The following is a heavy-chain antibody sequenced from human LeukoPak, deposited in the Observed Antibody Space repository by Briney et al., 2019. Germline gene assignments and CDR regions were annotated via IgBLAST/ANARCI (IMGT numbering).Heavy chain of an antibody. D-gene: IGHD5-12*01. CDR1: GFTFSSYG. CDR2: IRYDGSNK. V-gene: IGHV3-30*02. Sequence: PGGSLRLSCAASGFTFSSYGMHWVRQAPGKGLEWVAFIRYDGSNKYYADSVKGRFTISRDNSKNTLYLQMNSLRAEDTAVYYCAKDRIGYSGYDFFDYWGQGTLVTVSS. CDR3: AKDRIGYSGYDFFDY. J-gene: IGHJ4*02.